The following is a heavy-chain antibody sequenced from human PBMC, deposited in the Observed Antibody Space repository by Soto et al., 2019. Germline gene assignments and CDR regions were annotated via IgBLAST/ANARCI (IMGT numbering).Heavy chain of an antibody. CDR3: AKDLDVYCSSASCYGDAFDI. J-gene: IGHJ3*02. V-gene: IGHV3-23*01. CDR2: ISGSGGTT. Sequence: EVQLLESGGGLVQPGESLRVSCIASGFTFRNYAMSWVRQAPGKGLEWVSAISGSGGTTYYADSVKGRFTISRDNSKNPLYLQMNSLRAEDTATYYCAKDLDVYCSSASCYGDAFDIWGQGTMVTVSS. CDR1: GFTFRNYA. D-gene: IGHD2-2*01.